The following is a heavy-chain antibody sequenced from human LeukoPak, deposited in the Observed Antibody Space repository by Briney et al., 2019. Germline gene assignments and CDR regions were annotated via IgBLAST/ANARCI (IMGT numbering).Heavy chain of an antibody. V-gene: IGHV4-34*01. D-gene: IGHD6-19*01. J-gene: IGHJ4*02. CDR2: INHSGST. CDR3: ARGVWSSGWPFDY. CDR1: GGSFSGYY. Sequence: PSETLSLTCAVYGGSFSGYYWSWIRQPPGKGLEWIGEINHSGSTNYNPSLKSRVTKSVDTSKNQFSLKLSSVTAADTAVYYCARGVWSSGWPFDYWGQGTLVTVSS.